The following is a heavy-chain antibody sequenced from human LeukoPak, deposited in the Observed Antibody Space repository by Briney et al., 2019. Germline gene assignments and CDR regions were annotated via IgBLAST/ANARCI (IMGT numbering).Heavy chain of an antibody. V-gene: IGHV4-30-4*01. J-gene: IGHJ5*02. Sequence: SETLSLTCTVSGASISSGDYHWNWIRQPPGKGLEWIGFIHDSGSTYYNPSLKSRVSISRDLSKNQLSLMLSSVTAADTAVYYCARGFGAGNYYYGWFDPWGQGTLVSVSS. CDR2: IHDSGST. CDR3: ARGFGAGNYYYGWFDP. D-gene: IGHD3-10*01. CDR1: GASISSGDYH.